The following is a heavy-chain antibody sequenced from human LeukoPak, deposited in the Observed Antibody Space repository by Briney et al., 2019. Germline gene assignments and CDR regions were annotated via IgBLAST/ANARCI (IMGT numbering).Heavy chain of an antibody. CDR2: INPNHGGT. Sequence: ASVKVSCKASGYSFTDYYINWVRQASGQGLEWMGWINPNHGGTHYAQKFQGRVTMTRDTSITTAYMELSSLRSEDTAVYYCARADRAATYTYYYYYYMDVWGKGTTVTISS. CDR1: GYSFTDYY. V-gene: IGHV1-2*02. J-gene: IGHJ6*03. D-gene: IGHD2-15*01. CDR3: ARADRAATYTYYYYYYMDV.